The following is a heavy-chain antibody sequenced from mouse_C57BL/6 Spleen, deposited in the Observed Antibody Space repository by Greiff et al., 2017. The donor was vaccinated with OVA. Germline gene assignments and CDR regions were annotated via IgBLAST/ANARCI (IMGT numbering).Heavy chain of an antibody. CDR2: ISNGGGST. CDR1: GFTFSDYY. J-gene: IGHJ1*03. CDR3: AREGRSWYFDV. D-gene: IGHD1-3*01. V-gene: IGHV5-12*01. Sequence: EVKLMESGGGLVQPGGSLKLSCAASGFTFSDYYMYWVRQTPEKRLEWVAYISNGGGSTYYPDTVKGRFTISRDNAKNTLYLQMSRLKSEDTAMYYCAREGRSWYFDVWGTGTTVTVSS.